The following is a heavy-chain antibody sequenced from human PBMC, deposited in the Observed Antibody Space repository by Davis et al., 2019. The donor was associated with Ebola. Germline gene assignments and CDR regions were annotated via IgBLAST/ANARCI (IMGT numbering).Heavy chain of an antibody. CDR1: GFTFSSYS. J-gene: IGHJ6*02. Sequence: GGSLRLSCAASGFTFSSYSMNWVRQAPGKGLEWVSSISSSSSYIYYADSVKGRFTISRDNSKNTLYLQMNSLRAEDTAVYYCARDGIVVVPAAIIEYYYYYYGMDVWGQGTTVTVSS. CDR2: ISSSSSYI. CDR3: ARDGIVVVPAAIIEYYYYYYGMDV. D-gene: IGHD2-2*02. V-gene: IGHV3-21*01.